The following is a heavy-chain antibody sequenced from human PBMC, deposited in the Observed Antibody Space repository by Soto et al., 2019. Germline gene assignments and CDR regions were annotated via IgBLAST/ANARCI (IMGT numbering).Heavy chain of an antibody. CDR2: MYSGGST. V-gene: IGHV3-53*01. Sequence: EVQLVESGGGLIQPGGSLRLSCAASGFTVSSNYMSWVRQAPGKGLEWVSVMYSGGSTYYADSVKGRFTISRDNSKNTLYLQMNSLSAEDTAVYYCARDVAGVRGYYYYGMDVWGQGTKVTVSS. J-gene: IGHJ6*02. CDR3: ARDVAGVRGYYYYGMDV. D-gene: IGHD6-19*01. CDR1: GFTVSSNY.